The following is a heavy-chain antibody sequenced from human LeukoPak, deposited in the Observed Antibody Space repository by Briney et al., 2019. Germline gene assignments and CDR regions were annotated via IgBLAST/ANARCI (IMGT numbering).Heavy chain of an antibody. J-gene: IGHJ4*02. CDR3: ARAPRVRGVIYYFDY. Sequence: SETLSLTCTVSGGSISSGDYYWSWIRQPPGKGLEWIGYIYYCGSTYYNPSLKSRVTISVDTSKNQFSLKLSSVTAADTAVYYCARAPRVRGVIYYFDYWGQGTLVTVSS. CDR1: GGSISSGDYY. D-gene: IGHD3-10*01. CDR2: IYYCGST. V-gene: IGHV4-30-4*08.